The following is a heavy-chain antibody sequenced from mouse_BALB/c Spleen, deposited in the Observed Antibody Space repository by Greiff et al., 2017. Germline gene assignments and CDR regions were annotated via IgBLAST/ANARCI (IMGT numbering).Heavy chain of an antibody. D-gene: IGHD2-3*01. CDR3: ARNDGIWFAY. CDR1: GFNIKDYY. J-gene: IGHJ3*01. V-gene: IGHV14-4*02. Sequence: VQLQQSGAELVRSGASVKLSCTASGFNIKDYYMHWVKQRPEQGLEWIGWIDPENGDTKYDPKFQGKATITADTSSNTAYLQLSSLTSEDTAVYYCARNDGIWFAYWGQGTLVTVSA. CDR2: IDPENGDT.